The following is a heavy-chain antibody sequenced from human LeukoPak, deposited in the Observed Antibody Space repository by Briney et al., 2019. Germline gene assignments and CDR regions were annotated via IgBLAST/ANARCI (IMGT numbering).Heavy chain of an antibody. J-gene: IGHJ4*02. V-gene: IGHV3-53*01. Sequence: QAGGSLRLSCAVSGFSVSDKHMAWVRQAPGKGLKWASVINSGGDTNYVDSVKGRFTISRDISKNTVFLQMDNLSSDDTAVYYCVMAPPGDWGLGTLVTVSS. CDR2: INSGGDT. CDR3: VMAPPGD. D-gene: IGHD2-21*01. CDR1: GFSVSDKH.